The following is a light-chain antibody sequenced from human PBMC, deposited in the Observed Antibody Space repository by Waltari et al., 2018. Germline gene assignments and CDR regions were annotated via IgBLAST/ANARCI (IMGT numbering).Light chain of an antibody. CDR3: SSYAGNHVV. V-gene: IGLV2-8*01. CDR2: EVS. J-gene: IGLJ2*01. CDR1: SSDVGGYNF. Sequence: QSALTQPPSASGSPGQSVTISCTGTSSDVGGYNFVSWYQQHPGKAPKLMIYEVSKRPSVFPDRFSGSKSGNTASLTVSGLQPEDEADYYCSSYAGNHVVFGGGTKLTVL.